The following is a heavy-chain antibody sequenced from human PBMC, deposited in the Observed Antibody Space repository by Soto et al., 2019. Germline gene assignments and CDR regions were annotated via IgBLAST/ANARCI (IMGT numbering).Heavy chain of an antibody. Sequence: PSETLSLTCTVSGGSINGYYWSWIRQPPGKGLEWIGYIYYSGSTNYNPSLKSRVTISVDTSKNQFSLKLSSVTAADTAVYYCARDLSLDYWGQGTLVTVS. CDR1: GGSINGYY. J-gene: IGHJ4*02. CDR2: IYYSGST. V-gene: IGHV4-59*01. CDR3: ARDLSLDY.